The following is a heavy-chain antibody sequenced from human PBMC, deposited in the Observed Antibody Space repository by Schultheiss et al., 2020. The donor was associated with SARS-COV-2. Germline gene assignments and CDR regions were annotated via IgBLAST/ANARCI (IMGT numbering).Heavy chain of an antibody. V-gene: IGHV4-61*01. CDR2: IYYSGST. Sequence: SETLSLTCTVSGGSISSGYYWSWIRQPPGKGLEWIGYIYYSGSTYYNPSLKSRVTMSVDTSKNQFSLNVSSMTAADTAVYYCARRIVGAIPYYFDYWGQGTLVTVSS. CDR3: ARRIVGAIPYYFDY. J-gene: IGHJ4*02. D-gene: IGHD1-26*01. CDR1: GGSISSGYY.